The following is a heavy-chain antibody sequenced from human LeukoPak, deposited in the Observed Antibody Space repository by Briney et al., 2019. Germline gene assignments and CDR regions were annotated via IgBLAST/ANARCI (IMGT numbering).Heavy chain of an antibody. D-gene: IGHD6-19*01. CDR3: ARGREVAGTVGY. CDR2: INTISGGT. CDR1: GYTFTGYY. Sequence: GASVNVSCKASGYTFTGYYMHWVRQAPGQGLEWIGWINTISGGTNYAQKFQGRVTMTRDTSISTAYMEFNRLTSDDTAVYYCARGREVAGTVGYWGQGTLVTVSS. V-gene: IGHV1-2*02. J-gene: IGHJ4*02.